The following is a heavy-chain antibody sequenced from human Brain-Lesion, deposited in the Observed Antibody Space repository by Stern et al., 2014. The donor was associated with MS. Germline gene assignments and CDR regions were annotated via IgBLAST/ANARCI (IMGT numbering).Heavy chain of an antibody. V-gene: IGHV1-2*02. CDR2: INPNNGGT. J-gene: IGHJ6*02. CDR1: GYTFTRYY. D-gene: IGHD3-3*01. Sequence: QVQLVQSGAEVKKPGASLKVSCKTSGYTFTRYYIHWVRQAPGQGLEWIAWINPNNGGTQYAPTFQGHVTITSDTSTINAYAERSSLTADDTAVYYCARDQRGITIFGVVTDYYYLGMDVWGQGTTVTVSS. CDR3: ARDQRGITIFGVVTDYYYLGMDV.